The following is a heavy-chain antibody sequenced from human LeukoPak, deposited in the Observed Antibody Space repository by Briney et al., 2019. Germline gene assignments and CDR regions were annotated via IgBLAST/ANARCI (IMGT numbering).Heavy chain of an antibody. D-gene: IGHD1-26*01. J-gene: IGHJ4*02. Sequence: ASVSVSCTVSGYTLNELSMHWGRQAPGKGGERGGGFDPEDGETIYTQKFQGRVTITEDRSTDTAYMELSSLRSEATAVYYCATDPYSGSWSFDWGQGTLVTVSS. CDR2: FDPEDGET. CDR3: ATDPYSGSWSFD. CDR1: GYTLNELS. V-gene: IGHV1-24*01.